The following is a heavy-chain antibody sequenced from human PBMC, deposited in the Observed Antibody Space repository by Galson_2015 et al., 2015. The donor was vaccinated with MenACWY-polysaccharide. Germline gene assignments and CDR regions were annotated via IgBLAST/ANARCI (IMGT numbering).Heavy chain of an antibody. J-gene: IGHJ6*03. D-gene: IGHD2-2*01. Sequence: ETLSLTCTVSGASISSADDYWSWIRQAPGKGLEWIGYIYYRGTTTYNPSLKSRLTMSVHTSNNQISVSLSSVTAADTAVYFCARVAPMPPENHYYMDVWGKGTIVTVSS. CDR2: IYYRGTT. V-gene: IGHV4-61*08. CDR1: GASISSADDY. CDR3: ARVAPMPPENHYYMDV.